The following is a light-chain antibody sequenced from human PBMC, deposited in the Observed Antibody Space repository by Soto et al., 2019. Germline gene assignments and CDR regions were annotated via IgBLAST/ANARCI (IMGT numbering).Light chain of an antibody. Sequence: EIVMTQSPATLSVSPVERATLSCSASQSVSSSYLAWYQQKPGQDPRLLIYGASSRATGIPDRVRGSGSGTDFTLTISRLEPEDFAVYYCQQDGSSPITFGQGTRLEIK. V-gene: IGKV3-20*01. CDR3: QQDGSSPIT. J-gene: IGKJ5*01. CDR2: GAS. CDR1: QSVSSSY.